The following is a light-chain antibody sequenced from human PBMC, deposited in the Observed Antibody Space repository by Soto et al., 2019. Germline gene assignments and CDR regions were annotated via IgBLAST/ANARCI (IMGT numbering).Light chain of an antibody. V-gene: IGKV1-33*01. J-gene: IGKJ3*01. CDR3: QPYDDLPFT. CDR2: DAS. Sequence: DIQMTQSPSSLSASVGDRVTITCQASQNINIYLNWYQQSPGRAPKLLIYDASSFEKGVPSRCSGTGSGTHFTLTISSLQPEDIATYYCQPYDDLPFTFGPGTKVDIK. CDR1: QNINIY.